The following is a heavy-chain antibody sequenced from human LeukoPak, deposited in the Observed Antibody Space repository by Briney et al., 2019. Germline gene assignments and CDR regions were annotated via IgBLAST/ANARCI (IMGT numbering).Heavy chain of an antibody. Sequence: GASVKVSCKASGYTFTGYYMHWVRQAPGQGLEWMGWTNPNSGGTNYAQKFQGRVTMTRDTSISTAYMELSRLRSDDTAVYYCAGFRDCSSTSCYVGGDYWGQGTLVTVSS. CDR2: TNPNSGGT. V-gene: IGHV1-2*02. CDR3: AGFRDCSSTSCYVGGDY. CDR1: GYTFTGYY. D-gene: IGHD2-2*01. J-gene: IGHJ4*02.